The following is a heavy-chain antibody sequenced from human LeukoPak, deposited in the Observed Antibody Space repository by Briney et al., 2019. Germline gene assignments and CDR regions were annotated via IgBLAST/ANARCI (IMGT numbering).Heavy chain of an antibody. D-gene: IGHD3-3*01. J-gene: IGHJ6*02. CDR3: AITIFGVVNGMDV. CDR2: IIPIFGTA. Sequence: SMKVSCKASGGTFSSYAISWVGQAPGQGLEWMGGIIPIFGTANYAQKFQGRVTITADESTSTAYMELSSLRSEDTAVYYCAITIFGVVNGMDVWGQGTTVTVSS. CDR1: GGTFSSYA. V-gene: IGHV1-69*13.